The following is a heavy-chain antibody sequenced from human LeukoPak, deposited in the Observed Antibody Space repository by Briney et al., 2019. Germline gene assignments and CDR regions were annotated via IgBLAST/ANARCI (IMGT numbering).Heavy chain of an antibody. D-gene: IGHD3-10*01. Sequence: PGGSLRLSCEASGFTVSSNYMSWVRQAPGKGLEWVSVIYSGGSTYYADSVKGRFTISRDNSKNTLYLQMNSLRAEDTAVYYCARSAGGIFDYWGQGTLVTVSS. CDR2: IYSGGST. J-gene: IGHJ4*02. CDR3: ARSAGGIFDY. CDR1: GFTVSSNY. V-gene: IGHV3-53*01.